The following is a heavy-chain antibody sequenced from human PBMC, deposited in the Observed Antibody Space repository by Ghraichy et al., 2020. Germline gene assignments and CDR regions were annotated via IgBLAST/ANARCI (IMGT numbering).Heavy chain of an antibody. CDR3: ARDRGVYCGGDCYSDYDYYMDV. CDR1: GGTFSSYA. Sequence: SGKVSCKASGGTFSSYAISWVRQAPGQGLEWMGGIIPIIGTAKYAQKFQGRVTITADESTSTAYMELSSLRSEDTAVYYCARDRGVYCGGDCYSDYDYYMDVGGKGTTVTVS. D-gene: IGHD2-21*01. V-gene: IGHV1-69*13. CDR2: IIPIIGTA. J-gene: IGHJ6*03.